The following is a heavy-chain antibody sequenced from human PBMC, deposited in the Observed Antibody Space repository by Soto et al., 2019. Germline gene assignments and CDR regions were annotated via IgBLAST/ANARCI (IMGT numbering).Heavy chain of an antibody. CDR1: GYTLTELS. V-gene: IGHV1-24*01. J-gene: IGHJ4*02. CDR2: FDPEDGET. D-gene: IGHD4-17*01. CDR3: ASYRTTVTTSEFDY. Sequence: RASVKVSCKVSGYTLTELSMHWVRQAPGKGLEWMGGFDPEDGETIYAQKFQGRVTMTEDTSTDTAYMELSSLRSEDTAVYYCASYRTTVTTSEFDYWGQGTLVTVSS.